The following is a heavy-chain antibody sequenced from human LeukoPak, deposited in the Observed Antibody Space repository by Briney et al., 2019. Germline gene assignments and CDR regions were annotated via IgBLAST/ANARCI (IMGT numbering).Heavy chain of an antibody. V-gene: IGHV4-59*01. CDR3: AREGAGSYGFRYIDV. Sequence: SETLSLTCAVSGGSITNYYWTWLRQPPGEGLEWLAYIYYYGSTNYNPSLESRLTLTVDTSKNQFSLKLSSVTAADTAVYYSAREGAGSYGFRYIDVWGKGTTVTVS. J-gene: IGHJ6*03. CDR2: IYYYGST. CDR1: GGSITNYY. D-gene: IGHD5-18*01.